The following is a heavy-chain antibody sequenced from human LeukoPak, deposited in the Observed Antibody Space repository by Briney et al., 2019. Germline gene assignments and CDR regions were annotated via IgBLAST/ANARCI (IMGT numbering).Heavy chain of an antibody. D-gene: IGHD2-8*01. J-gene: IGHJ6*02. CDR2: INPSGGST. V-gene: IGHV1-46*01. Sequence: ASVKVSCKASGYNFISYYMHWVRQAPGQGLEWMGIINPSGGSTSYAQKFQDRVTMTRDTSTSTVYMELSSLKSEDTAVYYCAREDVVLVDAVRYYYYGMDVWGQGTTVTVSS. CDR1: GYNFISYY. CDR3: AREDVVLVDAVRYYYYGMDV.